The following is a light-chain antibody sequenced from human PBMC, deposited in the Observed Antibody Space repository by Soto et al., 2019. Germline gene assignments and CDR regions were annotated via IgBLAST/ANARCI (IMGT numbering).Light chain of an antibody. Sequence: IQLTQSPSSLSASVGDRVTITCRASQGINTFLAWYQQKAGKAPKLLIYAASTLQSGVPSRFSGSGSGTDFTITISSLQSEDFETYYCQQLNSYPITFGQGTRLEIK. J-gene: IGKJ5*01. CDR3: QQLNSYPIT. CDR2: AAS. CDR1: QGINTF. V-gene: IGKV1-9*01.